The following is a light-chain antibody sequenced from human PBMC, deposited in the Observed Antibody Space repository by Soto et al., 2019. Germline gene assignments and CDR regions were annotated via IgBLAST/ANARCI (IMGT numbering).Light chain of an antibody. CDR2: GAS. CDR3: QQYGSSPRT. CDR1: QTVSNNY. V-gene: IGKV3-20*01. Sequence: EIVLTQSPGTLSLSPGERATLSCRTSQTVSNNYLAWYRQNPGQAPTLLIYGASSRAGGIPDRFRGSGSGTDFTLTMSRLEPEDFAVYYCQQYGSSPRTFGQGTKVEIK. J-gene: IGKJ2*01.